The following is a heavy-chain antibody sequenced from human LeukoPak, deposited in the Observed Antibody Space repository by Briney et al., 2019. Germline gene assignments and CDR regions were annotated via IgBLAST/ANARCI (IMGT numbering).Heavy chain of an antibody. D-gene: IGHD1-26*01. CDR3: ARPRIVGAPGYFQH. Sequence: SETLSLTCDVYGGSFSGYYWSWIRQPPGKGLEWIGEINHSGSTNYNPSLKSRVTISVDTSKNQFSLKLSSVTAADTAVYYCARPRIVGAPGYFQHWGQGTLVTVSS. CDR2: INHSGST. V-gene: IGHV4-34*01. CDR1: GGSFSGYY. J-gene: IGHJ1*01.